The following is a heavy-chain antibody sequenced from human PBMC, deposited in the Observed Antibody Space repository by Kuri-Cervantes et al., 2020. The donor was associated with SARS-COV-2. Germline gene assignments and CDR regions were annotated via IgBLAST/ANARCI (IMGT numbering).Heavy chain of an antibody. D-gene: IGHD3-22*01. CDR1: GFTFSSYG. J-gene: IGHJ4*02. V-gene: IGHV3-30*03. Sequence: GGSLRLSCAASGFTFSSYGMHWVRQAPGKGLEWVAVISYDGSNKYYADSVKGRFTISRDNSKNTLYLQMNSLRAEDTAVYYCTTDPSPPYYYDSSGYSGYWGQGTLVTVSS. CDR3: TTDPSPPYYYDSSGYSGY. CDR2: ISYDGSNK.